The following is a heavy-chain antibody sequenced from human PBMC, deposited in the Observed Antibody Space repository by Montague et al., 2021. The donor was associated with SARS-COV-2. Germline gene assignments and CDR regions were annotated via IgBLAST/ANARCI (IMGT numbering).Heavy chain of an antibody. D-gene: IGHD3-16*01. CDR3: ARTSKLRESLSGNYYYHAVDV. CDR1: GGSISSSTYY. V-gene: IGHV4-39*02. J-gene: IGHJ6*02. CDR2: LYNGGTT. Sequence: SETLSLTCNVSGGSISSSTYYWGWIRQPPGKGLEWIGNLYNGGTTYYTPSLKSRVTISVDTSKNHFSLNMASVTAADTAVYYCARTSKLRESLSGNYYYHAVDVWGQGTTVTVSS.